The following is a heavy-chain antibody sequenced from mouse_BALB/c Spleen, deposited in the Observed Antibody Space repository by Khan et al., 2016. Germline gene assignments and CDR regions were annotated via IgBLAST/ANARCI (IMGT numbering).Heavy chain of an antibody. D-gene: IGHD2-14*01. V-gene: IGHV3-2*02. Sequence: EVQLQESGPGLVKPSQSLSLTCTVTGYSITSDYAWNWIRQFPGNKLEWMGYISYSGSTSYNPSLKSRISITRDTSKNQFFLQLNSVTTEDTATYYCARKRDWYGYYFDYWGQGTTLTVSS. CDR1: GYSITSDYA. CDR3: ARKRDWYGYYFDY. CDR2: ISYSGST. J-gene: IGHJ2*01.